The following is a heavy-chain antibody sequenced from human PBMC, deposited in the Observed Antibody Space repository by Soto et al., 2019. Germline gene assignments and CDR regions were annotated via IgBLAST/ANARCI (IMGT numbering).Heavy chain of an antibody. CDR1: GDSISSSNW. V-gene: IGHV4-4*02. CDR3: ARDAGYSYGYDYFDS. CDR2: IYHSGSP. Sequence: QVQLQESGPGLVKPSGTLSLTCAVSGDSISSSNWWNWVRQPPGKGLEWIGEIYHSGSPNYNPSLKSRVPISVDKSKNPFSLRLRSVTAADTAVYYCARDAGYSYGYDYFDSWGQGTLVTVSS. J-gene: IGHJ4*02. D-gene: IGHD5-18*01.